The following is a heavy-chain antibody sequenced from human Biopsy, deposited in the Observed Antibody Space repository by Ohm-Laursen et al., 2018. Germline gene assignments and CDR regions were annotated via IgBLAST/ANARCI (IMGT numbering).Heavy chain of an antibody. D-gene: IGHD1-26*01. CDR2: IYSNGNT. CDR3: ARDEGLLRAFDI. J-gene: IGHJ3*02. V-gene: IGHV4-4*07. Sequence: SDTLSLTCTVPGGSISGHFWSWVRQPAGKGLEWIGRIYSNGNTNYNPSLKSRVSMSVDTSKNHFSLNLTSVTAADTAVYYCARDEGLLRAFDIWGQGTLGTVSS. CDR1: GGSISGHF.